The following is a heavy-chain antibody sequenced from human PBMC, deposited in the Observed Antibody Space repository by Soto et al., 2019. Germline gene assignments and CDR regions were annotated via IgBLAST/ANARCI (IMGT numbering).Heavy chain of an antibody. J-gene: IGHJ4*02. Sequence: PGGSLRLSCAASGFTFSNYAMHWVRQAPDKGLEWVAVISYDENKEYYADSVKGRFTISRDNAENSLYLQMNGLRAEDTAVYYCARERSGSYDCWGQGTLVTVSS. CDR3: ARERSGSYDC. CDR1: GFTFSNYA. D-gene: IGHD1-26*01. V-gene: IGHV3-30*03. CDR2: ISYDENKE.